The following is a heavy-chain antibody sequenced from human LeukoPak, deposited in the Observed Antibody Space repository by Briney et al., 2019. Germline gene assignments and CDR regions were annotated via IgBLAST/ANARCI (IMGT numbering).Heavy chain of an antibody. D-gene: IGHD2-21*02. CDR3: ARVRSRGGDCYDI. V-gene: IGHV3-9*01. CDR1: GFTFDDYA. Sequence: PGRSLRLSCAASGFTFDDYAMHWVRQGPGKGLEWVSGISWNSGSIGYADSVKGRFTISRDNAKNSLYLQMNSLRAEDTAVYYCARVRSRGGDCYDIWGQGTMVTASS. CDR2: ISWNSGSI. J-gene: IGHJ3*02.